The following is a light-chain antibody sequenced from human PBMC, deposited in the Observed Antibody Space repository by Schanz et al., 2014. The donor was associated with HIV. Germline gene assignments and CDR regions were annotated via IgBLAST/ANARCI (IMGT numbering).Light chain of an antibody. CDR1: SSDIGAYNY. CDR2: DVN. CDR3: SSYAATSNVL. Sequence: QSALTQPASVSGSPGQSITISCTGTSSDIGAYNYVSWYQQYPGKAPKLMIYDVNNRPSGVSNRFSGSKSGNTASLTVSGLQADDEADYYCSSYAATSNVLFGGGTKLTVL. V-gene: IGLV2-14*01. J-gene: IGLJ3*02.